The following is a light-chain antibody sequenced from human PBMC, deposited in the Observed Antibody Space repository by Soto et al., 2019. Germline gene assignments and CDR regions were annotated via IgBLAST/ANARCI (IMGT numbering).Light chain of an antibody. Sequence: DIVMTQSPDSLAVSLGERATINCKSSQSVLYSSNNKNYLAWYQQKPGKAPKLLIYKASSLESGVPSRFSGSGSGTEFTLTISSLQPDDFATYYCQQYNSYSPLTFGGGTKVDIK. J-gene: IGKJ4*01. CDR2: KAS. CDR3: QQYNSYSPLT. V-gene: IGKV4-1*01. CDR1: QSVLYSSNNKNY.